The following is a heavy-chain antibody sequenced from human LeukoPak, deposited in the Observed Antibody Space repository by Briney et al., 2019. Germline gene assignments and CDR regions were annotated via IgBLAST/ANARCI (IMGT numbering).Heavy chain of an antibody. Sequence: SETLSLTCTVSGGSISSSSYYWGWIRQPPGKGLEWIGSIYYSGSTYYNPSLKSRVTISVDTSKNQFSLKLSSVTAADTAVYYCARHVGGYCSSTSCHHFDYWGQGTLVTVSS. CDR1: GGSISSSSYY. CDR3: ARHVGGYCSSTSCHHFDY. J-gene: IGHJ4*02. D-gene: IGHD2-2*01. CDR2: IYYSGST. V-gene: IGHV4-39*01.